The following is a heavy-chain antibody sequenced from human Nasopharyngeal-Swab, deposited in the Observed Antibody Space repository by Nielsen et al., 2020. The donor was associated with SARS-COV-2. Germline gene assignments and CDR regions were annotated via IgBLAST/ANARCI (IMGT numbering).Heavy chain of an antibody. Sequence: SETLSLTCAVYGGSFSGYYWGWIRQPPGKGLEWIGEINHSGSTNYNPSLKSRVTISVDTSKNQFSLKLSSVTAADTAVYYCARQLVVVVAAAIPYYYGMDVWGQGTTVTVSS. V-gene: IGHV4-34*01. D-gene: IGHD2-15*01. CDR2: INHSGST. J-gene: IGHJ6*02. CDR3: ARQLVVVVAAAIPYYYGMDV. CDR1: GGSFSGYY.